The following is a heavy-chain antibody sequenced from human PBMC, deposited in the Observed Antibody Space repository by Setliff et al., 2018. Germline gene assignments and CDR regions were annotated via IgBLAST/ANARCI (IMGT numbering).Heavy chain of an antibody. Sequence: PSETLSLTCAVYGGSFSGYYWSWIRQPPGKGLEWIGEINHSGSTNYNPSLKSRVTISVDTSKNQFSLKLSSVTAADTAVYYCARGGRDGYNYELDYWGQGTLVTVS. CDR3: ARGGRDGYNYELDY. J-gene: IGHJ4*02. V-gene: IGHV4-34*01. CDR2: INHSGST. D-gene: IGHD5-12*01. CDR1: GGSFSGYY.